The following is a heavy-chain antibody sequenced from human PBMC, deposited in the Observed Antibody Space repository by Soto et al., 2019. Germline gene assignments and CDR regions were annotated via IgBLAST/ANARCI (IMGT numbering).Heavy chain of an antibody. CDR2: IYNSGNT. J-gene: IGHJ4*02. CDR3: ASGLSGDKVDQ. V-gene: IGHV4-30-4*01. D-gene: IGHD2-21*01. CDR1: GGSISDGAYY. Sequence: QVQLQESGPGLVKPSQTLSLTCTVSGGSISDGAYYWSWIRQPPGKGLEWIGPIYNSGNTYNNPSRRLRLPLSLDTCKSQFSLCPNSVTAADTAVYACASGLSGDKVDQWGQGTLVTVSS.